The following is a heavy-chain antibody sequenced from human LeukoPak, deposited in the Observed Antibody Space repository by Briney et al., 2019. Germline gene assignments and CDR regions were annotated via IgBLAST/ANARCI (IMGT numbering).Heavy chain of an antibody. CDR2: IYHSGST. J-gene: IGHJ4*02. Sequence: PSETLSLTCTVSGGSISSGGYYWSWIRQPPGKGLEWIGYIYHSGSTYYNPSLKSRVTISVDRSKNQFSLKLSSVTAADTAVYYCASSSVFLPFDYWGQGTLVTVSS. CDR3: ASSSVFLPFDY. CDR1: GGSISSGGYY. V-gene: IGHV4-30-2*01. D-gene: IGHD2-21*01.